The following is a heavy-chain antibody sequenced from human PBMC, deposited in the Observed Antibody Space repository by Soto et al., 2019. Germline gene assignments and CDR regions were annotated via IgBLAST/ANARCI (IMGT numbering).Heavy chain of an antibody. Sequence: EVQLVESGGGSIQPGGSLRLSCAASGFTVSSNYMSWVRQAPGKGLEWVSVIYSGGSTYYADSVKGRITISRDNSKNTLYLQMNRLRAEDTAVYYCARHNTMDPLLLYWGQGTLVTVSS. CDR3: ARHNTMDPLLLY. CDR1: GFTVSSNY. J-gene: IGHJ4*02. CDR2: IYSGGST. V-gene: IGHV3-53*01. D-gene: IGHD3-10*01.